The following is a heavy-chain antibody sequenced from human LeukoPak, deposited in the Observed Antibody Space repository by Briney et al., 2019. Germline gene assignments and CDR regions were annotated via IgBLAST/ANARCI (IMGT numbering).Heavy chain of an antibody. CDR1: GFTFSSYT. V-gene: IGHV3-21*01. D-gene: IGHD3-3*01. J-gene: IGHJ4*02. CDR2: ISSNGDFI. Sequence: GGSLKLSCAASGFTFSSYTMNWVRQAPGKGLEWVSSISSNGDFIYYADSVKGRFTISRDNAQNSLYLHMNSLRAEDTAVYYCAKDLNYDFWSGLGNWGQGTLVTVSS. CDR3: AKDLNYDFWSGLGN.